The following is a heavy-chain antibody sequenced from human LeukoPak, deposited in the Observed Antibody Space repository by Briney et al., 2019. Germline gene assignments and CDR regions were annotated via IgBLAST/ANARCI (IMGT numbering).Heavy chain of an antibody. D-gene: IGHD5-18*01. V-gene: IGHV4-34*01. CDR3: ARGRRLYAKWIQLWFEDY. CDR1: GGCFSGYY. J-gene: IGHJ4*02. Sequence: SETLSLTCAVYGGCFSGYYWSWIRQPPGKGLEWIGEINHSGSTNYNPSLKSRVTISVDTSKNQFSLKLSSVTAADTAVYYCARGRRLYAKWIQLWFEDYWGQGTLVTVSS. CDR2: INHSGST.